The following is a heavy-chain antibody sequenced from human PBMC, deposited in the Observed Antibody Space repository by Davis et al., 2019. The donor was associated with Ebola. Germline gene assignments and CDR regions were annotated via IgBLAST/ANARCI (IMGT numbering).Heavy chain of an antibody. D-gene: IGHD5-18*01. V-gene: IGHV3-23*01. CDR2: ISGSGGST. Sequence: GGSLRLSCAASGFTFSSYAMSWVRQAPGKGLEWVSAISGSGGSTYYADSVKGRFTISRDNSKNTLYLQMNSLRAEDTAVYYCAREGLDTAMFYYYGMDVWGQGTTVTVSS. J-gene: IGHJ6*02. CDR1: GFTFSSYA. CDR3: AREGLDTAMFYYYGMDV.